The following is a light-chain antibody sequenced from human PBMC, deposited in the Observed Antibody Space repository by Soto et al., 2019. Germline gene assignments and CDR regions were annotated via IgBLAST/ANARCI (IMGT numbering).Light chain of an antibody. V-gene: IGKV1-5*01. Sequence: DIQMTQSPSTLSASVGDRVTITCRASQSISSWLAWYQQKPGKAPKLLIYDASSLESGVPSRFSGSGSGTDFTLTISRLQPDDFATYYCQHYNSYSEAFGQGTKVDIK. CDR2: DAS. J-gene: IGKJ1*01. CDR1: QSISSW. CDR3: QHYNSYSEA.